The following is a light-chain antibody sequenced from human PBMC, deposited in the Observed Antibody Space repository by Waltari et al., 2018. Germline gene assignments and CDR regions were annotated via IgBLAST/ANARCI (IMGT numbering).Light chain of an antibody. CDR2: EAS. V-gene: IGKV1-5*03. J-gene: IGKJ4*01. CDR3: QQCNSYLLT. CDR1: QSIVVW. Sequence: DIQVTQSPSTLSASVGDRVTITCRASQSIVVWLAWYQQKPGKAPKVVIYEASSLESGVPSRFSGSGSGTEFTLTISSLQPDDFATYYCQQCNSYLLTFGGGTKVEIK.